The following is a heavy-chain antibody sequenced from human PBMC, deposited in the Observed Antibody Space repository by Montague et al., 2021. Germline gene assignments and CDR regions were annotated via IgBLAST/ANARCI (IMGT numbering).Heavy chain of an antibody. V-gene: IGHV4-59*08. CDR2: IYDSGTT. Sequence: SETLSLTCTVTGGSISEFYWSWIRQSPGKGLEWIGYIYDSGTTNYNPSPKSRVTISADTSMNQFSLKLSFVTAADTAVYYCAKQDYFVSGTSYKGFDPWGPGILVTDTS. CDR1: GGSISEFY. J-gene: IGHJ5*02. D-gene: IGHD3-10*01. CDR3: AKQDYFVSGTSYKGFDP.